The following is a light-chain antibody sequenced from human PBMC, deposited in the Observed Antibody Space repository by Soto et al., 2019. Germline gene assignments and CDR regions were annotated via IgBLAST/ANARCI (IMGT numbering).Light chain of an antibody. J-gene: IGKJ4*01. V-gene: IGKV3-15*01. CDR2: GAS. CDR3: QHYNNWPLT. CDR1: QSVGSN. Sequence: EIVMTQSPATLSVSPGERATLSCRASQSVGSNLAWYQQKPGQVPRLLIYGASTRATGIPARFSGSGSATEFTLTISSLQSEDFAVYYCQHYNNWPLTFGGGTKVEIK.